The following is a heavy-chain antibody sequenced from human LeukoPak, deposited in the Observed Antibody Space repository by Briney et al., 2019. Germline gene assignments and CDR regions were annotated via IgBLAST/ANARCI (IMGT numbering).Heavy chain of an antibody. Sequence: RGSLRLSCAASGFTFSSYAMHWVRQAPGKGLEWVAVISYDGSNKYYADSVKGRFTISRDNSKNTLYLQMNSLRAEDTAVYYCARGGFGELYTQNWFDPWGQGTLVTVSS. J-gene: IGHJ5*02. CDR1: GFTFSSYA. V-gene: IGHV3-30*04. D-gene: IGHD3-10*01. CDR2: ISYDGSNK. CDR3: ARGGFGELYTQNWFDP.